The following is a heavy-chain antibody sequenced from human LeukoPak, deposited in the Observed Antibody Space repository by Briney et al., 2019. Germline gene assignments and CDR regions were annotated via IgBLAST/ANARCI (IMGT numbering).Heavy chain of an antibody. D-gene: IGHD2-21*01. Sequence: GGSLRLSCTASGFSFSDHYMTWMRQAPGKGLEWISYITNSGRSTDYADSVKGRFIISRDNAMNSLFLQMSSLRVDDTAVYYCTRDPDYGDPDWGQGTLVTVSS. J-gene: IGHJ4*02. V-gene: IGHV3-11*01. CDR1: GFSFSDHY. CDR3: TRDPDYGDPD. CDR2: ITNSGRST.